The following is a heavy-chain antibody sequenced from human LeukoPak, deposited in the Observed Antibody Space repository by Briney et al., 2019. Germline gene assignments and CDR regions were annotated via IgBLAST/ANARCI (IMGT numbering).Heavy chain of an antibody. CDR2: IKQDGSEK. CDR3: ARDEPTVTTGPPVGS. Sequence: GGSLRLSCAASGFTFSSYWMSWVRQAPGKGLEWVANIKQDGSEKYYVDSVKGRFTISRDNAKNTLYLQMNSLRVEDTAVYYCARDEPTVTTGPPVGSWGQGTLVTVSS. D-gene: IGHD4-17*01. CDR1: GFTFSSYW. J-gene: IGHJ4*02. V-gene: IGHV3-7*01.